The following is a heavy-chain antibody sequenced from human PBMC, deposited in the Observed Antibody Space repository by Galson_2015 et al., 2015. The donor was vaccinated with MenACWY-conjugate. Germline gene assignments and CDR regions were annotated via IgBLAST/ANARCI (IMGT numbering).Heavy chain of an antibody. V-gene: IGHV3-7*03. J-gene: IGHJ4*02. CDR1: GFIFNNYW. D-gene: IGHD2-2*01. CDR2: IKQDESEK. Sequence: SLRLSCAASGFIFNNYWMSWVRQVPGKGPEWVANIKQDESEKYYVDSVRGQFTISRDNAKNSLYLQMNSLRAEDTAVYYCARDLGFYCSRNDCYSPYWGQGTLVTVSS. CDR3: ARDLGFYCSRNDCYSPY.